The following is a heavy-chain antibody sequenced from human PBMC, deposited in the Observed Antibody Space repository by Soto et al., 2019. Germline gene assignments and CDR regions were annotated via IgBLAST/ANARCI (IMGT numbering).Heavy chain of an antibody. J-gene: IGHJ4*02. CDR1: GFSLSTSGVG. D-gene: IGHD3-22*01. CDR3: AHRPLYYYDSSGYYY. CDR2: IYWNDDK. Sequence: QITLKESGPTLVKPTQTLTLTCTFSGFSLSTSGVGVGWIRQPPGKALEWLALIYWNDDKRYSPSLKSRLTITKDTSRNQVVLTMTNMDPVDTATYYCAHRPLYYYDSSGYYYWGQGTLVTVSS. V-gene: IGHV2-5*01.